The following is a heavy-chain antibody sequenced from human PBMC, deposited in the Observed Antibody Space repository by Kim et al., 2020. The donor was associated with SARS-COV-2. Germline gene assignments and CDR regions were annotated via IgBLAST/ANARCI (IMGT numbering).Heavy chain of an antibody. J-gene: IGHJ3*02. D-gene: IGHD3-9*01. CDR2: ISSSSSYI. CDR3: ARIPLRYFDWFIGPSDAFDI. CDR1: GFTFSSYS. V-gene: IGHV3-21*01. Sequence: GGSLRLSCAASGFTFSSYSMNWVRQAPGKGLEWVSSISSSSSYIYYADSVKGRFTISRDNAKNSLYLQMNSLRAEDTAVYYCARIPLRYFDWFIGPSDAFDIWGQRTMVTASS.